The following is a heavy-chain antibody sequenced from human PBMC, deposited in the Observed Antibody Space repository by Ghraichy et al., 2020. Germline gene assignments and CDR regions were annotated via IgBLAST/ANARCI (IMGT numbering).Heavy chain of an antibody. CDR2: ISGSGGST. J-gene: IGHJ4*02. CDR1: GFTFSSYA. CDR3: AKDLEWFGELLGDY. V-gene: IGHV3-23*01. D-gene: IGHD3-10*01. Sequence: GGSLRLSCAASGFTFSSYAMSWVRQAPGKGLEWVSAISGSGGSTYYADSVKGRFTISRDNSKNTLYLQMNSLRAEDTAVYYCAKDLEWFGELLGDYWGQGTLVTVSS.